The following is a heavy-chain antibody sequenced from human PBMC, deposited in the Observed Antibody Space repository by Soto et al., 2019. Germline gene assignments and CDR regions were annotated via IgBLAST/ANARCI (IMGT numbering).Heavy chain of an antibody. CDR3: ARGLDTPVRYCSGGSCYSAPYYFDY. CDR2: INAGNGNT. Sequence: QVQLVQSGAEVKKPGASVKVSCKASGYTFTSYAMHWVRQAPGQRLEWMGWINAGNGNTKYSQKFQGRVTITRDTSASTAYMELSSLRSEDTAVYYCARGLDTPVRYCSGGSCYSAPYYFDYWGQGTLVTVSS. J-gene: IGHJ4*02. CDR1: GYTFTSYA. V-gene: IGHV1-3*01. D-gene: IGHD2-15*01.